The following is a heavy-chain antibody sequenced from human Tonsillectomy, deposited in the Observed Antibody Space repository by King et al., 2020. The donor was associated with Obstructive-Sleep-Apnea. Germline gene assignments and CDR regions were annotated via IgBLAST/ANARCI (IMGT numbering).Heavy chain of an antibody. D-gene: IGHD5-12*01. Sequence: PLQESGPGLVKPSETLSLTCTVSGDSINNYYWSGIRQPPGKGLDWSGYMYYSGNTNYNTSLKSRVTISADTSKIQFSLRMSSVTAADTAVYYCARHRGVEDYGGYGDYFDYWGQGTLVTVSS. CDR2: MYYSGNT. V-gene: IGHV4-59*08. CDR3: ARHRGVEDYGGYGDYFDY. CDR1: GDSINNYY. J-gene: IGHJ4*02.